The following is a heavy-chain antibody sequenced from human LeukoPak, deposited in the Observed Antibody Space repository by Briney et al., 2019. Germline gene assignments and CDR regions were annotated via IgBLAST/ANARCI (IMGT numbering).Heavy chain of an antibody. D-gene: IGHD6-13*01. V-gene: IGHV3-7*01. CDR2: INQDSSEK. CDR1: GFTFSNYW. Sequence: GGSLRLSCAASGFTFSNYWMSWVRQAPGKGLEWVANINQDSSEKYYVDSVKGRFTISRDNAKNSLYLQMNSLRAEDTAVYYCAFSSWRGSDDYWGQGTLVTVSS. CDR3: AFSSWRGSDDY. J-gene: IGHJ4*02.